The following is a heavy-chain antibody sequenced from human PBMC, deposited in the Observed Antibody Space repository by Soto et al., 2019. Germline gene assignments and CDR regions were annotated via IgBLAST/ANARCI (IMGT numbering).Heavy chain of an antibody. V-gene: IGHV3-48*01. Sequence: GVSLILSCAPSGFTFSRYSMKWVPQAPGKGLEWVSYISSSSSTIYYADSVKGRFTISRDNAKNSLYLQMNSLRAEDTAVYYCARAERVTTGPDAFDIWGQGT. CDR3: ARAERVTTGPDAFDI. J-gene: IGHJ3*02. CDR1: GFTFSRYS. D-gene: IGHD4-4*01. CDR2: ISSSSSTI.